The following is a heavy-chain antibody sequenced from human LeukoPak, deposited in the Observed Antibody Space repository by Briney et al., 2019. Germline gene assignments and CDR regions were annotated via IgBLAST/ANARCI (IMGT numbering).Heavy chain of an antibody. J-gene: IGHJ2*01. CDR3: ARRADLNWYFDL. V-gene: IGHV4-61*05. Sequence: SETLSLTCTVSGGSISSSSYYWGWIRQPPGKGLEWIGYIYYSGSTNYNPSLKSRVTISVDTSKNQFSLKLSSVTAADTAVYYCARRADLNWYFDLWGRGTLVTVSS. D-gene: IGHD3/OR15-3a*01. CDR2: IYYSGST. CDR1: GGSISSSSYY.